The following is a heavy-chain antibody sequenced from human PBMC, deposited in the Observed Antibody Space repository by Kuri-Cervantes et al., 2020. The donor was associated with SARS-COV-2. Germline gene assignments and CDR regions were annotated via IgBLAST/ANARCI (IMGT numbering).Heavy chain of an antibody. J-gene: IGHJ6*02. D-gene: IGHD6-13*01. CDR3: ARVPRGGIAVAFWYYGMDV. CDR2: IYYSGST. V-gene: IGHV4-39*01. Sequence: GSLRLSCAVYGGSFSSYYWGWIRQPPGKGLEWIGSIYYSGSTYYNPSLKSRVTISVDTSKNQFSLKLSSVTAADTAAYYCARVPRGGIAVAFWYYGMDVWGQGTTVTVSS. CDR1: GGSFSSYY.